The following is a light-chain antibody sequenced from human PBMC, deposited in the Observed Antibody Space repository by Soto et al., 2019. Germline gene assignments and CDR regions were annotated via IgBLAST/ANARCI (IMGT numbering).Light chain of an antibody. CDR2: HAS. J-gene: IGKJ1*01. V-gene: IGKV1-5*01. CDR3: QQYNSYPWT. Sequence: DXXMTQSPSTLSASVGDRVTITCRASQFISSWLAWYQQKPGKVPKLLIFHASNLESGVPSRFSGSGSGTEFTLTISSLQPDDFATYYCQQYNSYPWTFGQGTKVEI. CDR1: QFISSW.